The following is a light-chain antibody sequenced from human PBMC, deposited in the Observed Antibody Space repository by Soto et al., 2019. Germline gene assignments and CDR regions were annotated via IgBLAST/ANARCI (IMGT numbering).Light chain of an antibody. V-gene: IGLV2-14*01. J-gene: IGLJ1*01. Sequence: QSVLTQPASVSGSPGQSITISCTGTSSDVGGYNYVSWYQQHPGKAPKLMIYDVSNRPPGVSNRFSGSKSGNTASLTISGLQAEDEADYYCSSYTSSSTRVFGTGTQLTVL. CDR2: DVS. CDR1: SSDVGGYNY. CDR3: SSYTSSSTRV.